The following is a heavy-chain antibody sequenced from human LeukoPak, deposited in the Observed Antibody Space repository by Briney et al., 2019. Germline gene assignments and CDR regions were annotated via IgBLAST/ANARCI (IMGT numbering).Heavy chain of an antibody. D-gene: IGHD6-19*01. CDR2: INHSGST. J-gene: IGHJ4*02. CDR3: ARQLAVAGKAGFDY. V-gene: IGHV4-34*01. Sequence: SETLSLTCAVYGGSFSGYYWSWIRQPPGKGLEWIGEINHSGSTNYNPSLKSRVTISVDTSKNQFSLKLSSVTAADTAVYYCARQLAVAGKAGFDYWGQGTLVTVSS. CDR1: GGSFSGYY.